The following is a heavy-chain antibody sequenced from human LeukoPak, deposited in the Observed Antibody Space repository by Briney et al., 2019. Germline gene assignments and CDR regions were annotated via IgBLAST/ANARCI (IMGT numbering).Heavy chain of an antibody. CDR1: GFTFDDYG. CDR2: INWNGDST. D-gene: IGHD3-22*01. CDR3: ARDLSYYYDSSGYYYRGGYDY. J-gene: IGHJ4*02. V-gene: IGHV3-20*04. Sequence: PGGSLRLSCAASGFTFDDYGMSWVRQAPGRGLEWVSGINWNGDSTGYADSVKGRFTISRDNAKNSLYLQMNSLRAEDTALYYCARDLSYYYDSSGYYYRGGYDYWGQGTLVTVSS.